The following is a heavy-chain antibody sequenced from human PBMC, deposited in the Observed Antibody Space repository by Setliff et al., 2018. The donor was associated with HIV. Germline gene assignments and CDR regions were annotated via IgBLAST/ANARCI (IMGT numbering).Heavy chain of an antibody. D-gene: IGHD2-15*01. CDR3: ARTRSGGSSVYYYYYMDV. CDR1: GYTSPGYD. J-gene: IGHJ6*03. Sequence: ASVKVSCQASGYTSPGYDINWVRQATGQGLEWMGWMNPDSGNTGSAQNFQGRLTITWNTSISTAYMELGSLGFDDTAVYFCARTRSGGSSVYYYYYMDVWCQGTAGTVS. CDR2: MNPDSGNT. V-gene: IGHV1-8*01.